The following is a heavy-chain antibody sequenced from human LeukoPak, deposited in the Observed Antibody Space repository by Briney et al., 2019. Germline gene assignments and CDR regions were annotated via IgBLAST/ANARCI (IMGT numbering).Heavy chain of an antibody. D-gene: IGHD3-22*01. CDR1: GYTFTSYD. V-gene: IGHV1-8*01. Sequence: GASVTVSFKASGYTFTSYDINWVRQATEQGGEWMGWMDPNRGNTGYTQKFQGTVTMTRNTSIRTAYMELSSLRSEDTAVYYCARGPTYYYDSSGRQALGYWGQGTLVTVSS. CDR2: MDPNRGNT. CDR3: ARGPTYYYDSSGRQALGY. J-gene: IGHJ4*02.